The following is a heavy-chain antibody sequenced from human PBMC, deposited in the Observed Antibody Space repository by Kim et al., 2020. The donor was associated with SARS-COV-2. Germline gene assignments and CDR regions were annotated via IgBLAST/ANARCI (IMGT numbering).Heavy chain of an antibody. Sequence: GGSLRLSCAASGFTFNSYGIHWVRQAPGKGLEWVAVVWYDGSNKYYADSVRGRFTISRDNSKNTVYLQMNSLRAEDTAVYYCARDNESLDYWGQGTLVTVSS. CDR2: VWYDGSNK. CDR1: GFTFNSYG. CDR3: ARDNESLDY. V-gene: IGHV3-33*01. J-gene: IGHJ4*02.